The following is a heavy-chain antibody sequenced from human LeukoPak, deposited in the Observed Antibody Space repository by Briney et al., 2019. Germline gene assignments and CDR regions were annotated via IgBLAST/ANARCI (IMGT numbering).Heavy chain of an antibody. V-gene: IGHV3-48*01. CDR2: ISSSSNTI. J-gene: IGHJ4*02. CDR3: ARDGGATLVRGVITFDY. CDR1: GFTFSSYS. Sequence: GSLRLSCAASGFTFSSYSMNWVRQAPGKGLQWVSYISSSSNTIYYADSVKGRFTISRDNAKNSLYLQMNSLRAEDTAVYYCARDGGATLVRGVITFDYWGQGTLVTVSS. D-gene: IGHD3-10*01.